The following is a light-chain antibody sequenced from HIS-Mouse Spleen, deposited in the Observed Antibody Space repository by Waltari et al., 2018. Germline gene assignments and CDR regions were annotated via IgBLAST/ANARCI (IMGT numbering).Light chain of an antibody. CDR3: SSYTSSSFNVV. J-gene: IGLJ2*01. V-gene: IGLV2-14*03. Sequence: QSALTQPASVSGSPGQSITLSCPGPSSDVRGYNYVSWYQQHPGKAPKLMIYDVSNRPSGVSNRFSGSKSGNTASLTISGLQAEDEADYYCSSYTSSSFNVVFGGGTKLTVL. CDR1: SSDVRGYNY. CDR2: DVS.